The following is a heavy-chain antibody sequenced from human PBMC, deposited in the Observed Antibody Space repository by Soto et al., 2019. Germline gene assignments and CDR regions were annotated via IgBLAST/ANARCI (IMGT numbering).Heavy chain of an antibody. J-gene: IGHJ4*02. V-gene: IGHV3-7*01. CDR2: IKHDGSEK. CDR1: GFTFSSYW. D-gene: IGHD2-2*01. Sequence: EVQLVESGGGLVQPGGSLRLSCAASGFTFSSYWMSWVRQAPGKGLEWVANIKHDGSEKYYVDSVKGRFTISRDNAKNSLYLQMNRLRAEDTAVYYCASLVVPAATLDYWGQGTLVTVSS. CDR3: ASLVVPAATLDY.